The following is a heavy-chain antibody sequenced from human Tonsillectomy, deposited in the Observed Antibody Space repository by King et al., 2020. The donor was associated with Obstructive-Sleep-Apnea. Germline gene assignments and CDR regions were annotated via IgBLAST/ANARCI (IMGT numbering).Heavy chain of an antibody. CDR2: INWNSGNI. CDR1: GFSFDDYA. J-gene: IGHJ3*02. D-gene: IGHD3-16*01. Sequence: VQLVESGGGLVLPGRSLRLSCAASGFSFDDYAMHWVRQAPGKGLEWVSGINWNSGNIDYADSVKGRFTISRDNAKNSLYLQMNSLRAEDTALYYCVKDRAGGVPDAFDIWGQGTMVTVSS. V-gene: IGHV3-9*01. CDR3: VKDRAGGVPDAFDI.